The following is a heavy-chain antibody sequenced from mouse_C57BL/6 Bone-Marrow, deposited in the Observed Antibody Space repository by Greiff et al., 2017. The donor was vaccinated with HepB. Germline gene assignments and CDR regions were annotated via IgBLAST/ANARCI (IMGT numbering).Heavy chain of an antibody. CDR3: VRHINGNFFDY. J-gene: IGHJ2*01. D-gene: IGHD2-1*01. CDR2: IRSKSNNYAT. Sequence: EVMLVESGGGLVQPKGSLKLSCAASGFSFNTYAMNWVRQAPGKGLEWVARIRSKSNNYATYYADSVKDRFTISRDDSESMLYLQMNNLKTEDTAMYYCVRHINGNFFDYWGQGTTLTVSS. V-gene: IGHV10-1*01. CDR1: GFSFNTYA.